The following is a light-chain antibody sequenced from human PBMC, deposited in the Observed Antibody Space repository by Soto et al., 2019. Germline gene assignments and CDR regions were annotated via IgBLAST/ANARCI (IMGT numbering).Light chain of an antibody. CDR1: SSDVGGYNY. J-gene: IGLJ1*01. V-gene: IGLV2-14*01. Sequence: QSALTQPASVSGSPGQSITISCTGTSSDVGGYNYVSWYQQHPGKAPKLMIYDVSNRPSGVSNRFSGSESGNTASLTISGLQAEDEADYYCSSYTSSSTVFGTGTKLTVL. CDR3: SSYTSSSTV. CDR2: DVS.